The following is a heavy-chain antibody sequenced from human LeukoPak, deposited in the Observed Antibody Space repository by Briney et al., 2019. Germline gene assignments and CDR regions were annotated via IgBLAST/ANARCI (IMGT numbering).Heavy chain of an antibody. V-gene: IGHV4-38-2*01. J-gene: IGHJ4*02. D-gene: IGHD1-26*01. CDR3: ARGKSRGSHIDY. CDR1: GFTFSTFAM. CDR2: IYHSGST. Sequence: GSLRLSCAASGFTFSTFAMIWIRQPPGKGLERIGSIYHSGSTYYNPSLKSRVTISVDTSKNQFSLKLRSVTAADTAVYYCARGKSRGSHIDYWGQGTLVTVSS.